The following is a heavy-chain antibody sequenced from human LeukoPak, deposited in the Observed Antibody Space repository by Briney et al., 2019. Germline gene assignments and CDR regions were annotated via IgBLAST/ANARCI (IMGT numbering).Heavy chain of an antibody. J-gene: IGHJ3*02. CDR3: ARSDLETLGDAFDI. Sequence: PSETLSLTCAVYGGSFSGYYWSWIRQPPGKGLEWIGEVNHSGSTNYNPSLKGRVTISVDTSKNQFSLKLSSVTAADTAVYYCARSDLETLGDAFDIWGQGTMVTVSS. V-gene: IGHV4-34*01. D-gene: IGHD1-1*01. CDR1: GGSFSGYY. CDR2: VNHSGST.